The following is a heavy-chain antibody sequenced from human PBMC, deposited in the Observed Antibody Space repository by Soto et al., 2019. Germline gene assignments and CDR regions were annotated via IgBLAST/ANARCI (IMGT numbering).Heavy chain of an antibody. J-gene: IGHJ4*02. CDR3: VTEGRGYGGFDPNSYFEN. Sequence: QVQLVESAGGVVQPGTSLRLSCAASGFTFSAYGMHWVRQAPGKGLEWVAVISYDGSHKTYTDSVQGRFTISRDTSKNTLHLQMSSLRPEDTAVYYCVTEGRGYGGFDPNSYFENWGQGTLFTGSS. D-gene: IGHD5-12*01. CDR2: ISYDGSHK. CDR1: GFTFSAYG. V-gene: IGHV3-30*03.